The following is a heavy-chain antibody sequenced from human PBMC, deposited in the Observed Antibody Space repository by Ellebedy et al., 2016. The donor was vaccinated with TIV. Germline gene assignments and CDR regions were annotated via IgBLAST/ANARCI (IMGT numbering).Heavy chain of an antibody. Sequence: GGSLRLSXAASGFTFIIYSLNWVRQAPGKGLEWVSYISSSSRTIYYADSVKGRFTISRDNSKNTMYLQMNSLRVEDTAVYYCASPSYCSGDTCTSLFDYWGQGTLVTVSS. CDR2: ISSSSRTI. D-gene: IGHD2-15*01. CDR1: GFTFIIYS. V-gene: IGHV3-48*01. CDR3: ASPSYCSGDTCTSLFDY. J-gene: IGHJ4*02.